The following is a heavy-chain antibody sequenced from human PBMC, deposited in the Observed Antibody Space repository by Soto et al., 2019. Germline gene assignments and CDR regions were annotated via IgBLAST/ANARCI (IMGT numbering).Heavy chain of an antibody. D-gene: IGHD3-3*01. CDR3: ARWNDYWSGSSRW. V-gene: IGHV3-7*01. Sequence: PGGSLRLSCAGSGFTFSSYWMSWVRQAPGKGLEWMANIKQDGSVQSYVDSVRGQFSISRDNANNSLYLQMNSRRPEDTAVYYCARWNDYWSGSSRWGGQGTRGTVSS. CDR1: GFTFSSYW. J-gene: IGHJ4*02. CDR2: IKQDGSVQ.